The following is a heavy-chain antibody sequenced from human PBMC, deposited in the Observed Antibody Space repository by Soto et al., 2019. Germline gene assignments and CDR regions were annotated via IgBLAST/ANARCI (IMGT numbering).Heavy chain of an antibody. CDR2: ISSGSGTI. V-gene: IGHV3-48*04. Sequence: EVQLVESGGGLVQPGGSLRLSCAASGFTFSSYVMNWVRQAPGKGLEWVSFISSGSGTIHYADSVKGRFTISRDNAKNSLDVQMNSLRAEDTAEYCCARGYYYYGMDVWGQGTTVTVSS. CDR3: ARGYYYYGMDV. CDR1: GFTFSSYV. J-gene: IGHJ6*02.